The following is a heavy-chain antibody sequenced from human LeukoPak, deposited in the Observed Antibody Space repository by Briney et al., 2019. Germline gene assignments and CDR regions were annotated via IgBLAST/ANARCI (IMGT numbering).Heavy chain of an antibody. J-gene: IGHJ3*02. CDR2: VNSDSGGT. V-gene: IGHV1-2*02. Sequence: ASVKVSCKASGYTFTGHYMHWVRQAPGQGLEWMGWVNSDSGGTKYAQKFQGSVIMTRVTSISTAYMELSRLKSDDTAVYYCARGRVHSWSDAFDIWGQGTTVTVSS. CDR1: GYTFTGHY. CDR3: ARGRVHSWSDAFDI. D-gene: IGHD1-1*01.